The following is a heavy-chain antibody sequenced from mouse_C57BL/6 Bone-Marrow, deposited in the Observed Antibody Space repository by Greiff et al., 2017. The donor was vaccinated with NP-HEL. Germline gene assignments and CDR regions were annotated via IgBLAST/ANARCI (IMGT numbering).Heavy chain of an antibody. V-gene: IGHV1-7*01. J-gene: IGHJ1*03. CDR2: INPSSGYP. Sequence: QVQLQQSGAELAKPGASVKLSCKASGYTFTSYWMHWVKQRPGQGLEWIGYINPSSGYPKYNQKFKDKATLTADKSSSTAYMQLSSLTYEDSAVYYCAREYYYCDWYFDVWGTGTTVTVSS. CDR3: AREYYYCDWYFDV. D-gene: IGHD1-1*01. CDR1: GYTFTSYW.